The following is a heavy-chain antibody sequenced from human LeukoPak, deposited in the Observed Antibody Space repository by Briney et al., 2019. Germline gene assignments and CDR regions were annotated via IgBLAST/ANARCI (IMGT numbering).Heavy chain of an antibody. V-gene: IGHV1-2*02. CDR2: INPNSGGT. CDR3: ARGFYDASDFEYFQH. CDR1: GYTFSAYY. D-gene: IGHD3-22*01. J-gene: IGHJ1*01. Sequence: GASVKVSCKASGYTFSAYYIHWVRQAPGQGLEWMGWINPNSGGTNYAQKFQGRVTMTRDTSISTAYMELSRLTSDDTAVYYCARGFYDASDFEYFQHWGQGTLVTVSS.